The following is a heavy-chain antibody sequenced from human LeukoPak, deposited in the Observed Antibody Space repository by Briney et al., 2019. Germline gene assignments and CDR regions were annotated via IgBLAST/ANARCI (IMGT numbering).Heavy chain of an antibody. CDR2: ISGSGDST. J-gene: IGHJ4*02. V-gene: IGHV3-23*01. CDR1: GFTFSSYA. D-gene: IGHD2-15*01. CDR3: AKGLTPYCSGGSCYFDS. Sequence: AGGSLRLSCAASGFTFSSYAMTWVRQAPGKGLEWVSAISGSGDSTYYADSVKGWFTISRDNSKNTLYLQMHSLRGEDTAIYYCAKGLTPYCSGGSCYFDSWGQGILVTVSS.